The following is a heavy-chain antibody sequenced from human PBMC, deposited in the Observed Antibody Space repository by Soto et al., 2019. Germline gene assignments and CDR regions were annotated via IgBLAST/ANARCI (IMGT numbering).Heavy chain of an antibody. CDR1: GYTFTSYD. CDR2: LNPSTGNT. CDR3: ARGRIIVAAGFEP. V-gene: IGHV1-8*01. J-gene: IGHJ5*02. Sequence: QVQLVQSGAEVKKPGASVKVSCKASGYTFTSYDIIWVRQATGQGLEGMGWLNPSTGNTDSAETFQGRLSMTRNTSISTVYMELGSLSFEDTAVYYCARGRIIVAAGFEPWGQGTLVTVSS. D-gene: IGHD6-19*01.